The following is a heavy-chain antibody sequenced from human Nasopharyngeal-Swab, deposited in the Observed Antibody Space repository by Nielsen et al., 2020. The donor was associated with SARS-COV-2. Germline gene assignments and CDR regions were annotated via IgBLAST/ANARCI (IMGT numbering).Heavy chain of an antibody. CDR1: GFPFISYA. CDR3: AIIVVSADMDPFDY. J-gene: IGHJ4*02. CDR2: ISVSGGST. Sequence: GGPLRLSFPPSGFPFISYAFTSILQPPCTCLNCLSAISVSGGSTYYADSVKGRFTISRDNSKNTLYLQMNSLRAEDTAVYYCAIIVVSADMDPFDYWGQGNRVTV. D-gene: IGHD2-2*01. V-gene: IGHV3-23*01.